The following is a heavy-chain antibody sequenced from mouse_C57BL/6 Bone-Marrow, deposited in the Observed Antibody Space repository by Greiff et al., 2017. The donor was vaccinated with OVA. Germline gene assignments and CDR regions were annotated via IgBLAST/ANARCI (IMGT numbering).Heavy chain of an antibody. V-gene: IGHV1-26*01. Sequence: SGYTFTDYYMNWVKQSHGKSLEWIGDINPNNGGTSYNQKFKGKATLTVDKSSSTAYMELRSLTSEDSAVYYCARWGTTVVARYFDVWGTGTTVTVSS. CDR1: GYTFTDYY. CDR3: ARWGTTVVARYFDV. CDR2: INPNNGGT. D-gene: IGHD1-1*01. J-gene: IGHJ1*03.